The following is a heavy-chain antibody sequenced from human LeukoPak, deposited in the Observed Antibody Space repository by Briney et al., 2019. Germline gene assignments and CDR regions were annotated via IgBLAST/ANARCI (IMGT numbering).Heavy chain of an antibody. CDR2: ISGSGGST. V-gene: IGHV3-23*01. CDR3: AKVPHYDYVWGSYRPYFDH. Sequence: GWSLRLSCAASRLTYSSYAMSWVRQPPGKGVEWVSGISGSGGSTYYADSVKGRFTLSRDNSKNTLYLQMNSLRAEDTAVYYCAKVPHYDYVWGSYRPYFDHWGQGTLVTVSS. J-gene: IGHJ4*02. D-gene: IGHD3-16*02. CDR1: RLTYSSYA.